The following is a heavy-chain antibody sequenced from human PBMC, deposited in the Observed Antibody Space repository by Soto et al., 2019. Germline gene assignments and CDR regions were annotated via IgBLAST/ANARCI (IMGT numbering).Heavy chain of an antibody. CDR2: INHRGST. Sequence: SETLSLTCAVSGGSFSGYNWSWIRQPPGEELEWMGGINHRGSTNNNTSLKRRGTISVDTSKNQYSLKMSSVTAADTAVYYCARGITILFLVTGAFDYWGQGTLVTVSS. J-gene: IGHJ4*02. V-gene: IGHV4-34*04. D-gene: IGHD6-13*01. CDR1: GGSFSGYN. CDR3: ARGITILFLVTGAFDY.